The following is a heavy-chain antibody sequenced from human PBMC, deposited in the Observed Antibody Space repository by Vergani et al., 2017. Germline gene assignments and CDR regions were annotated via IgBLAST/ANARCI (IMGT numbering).Heavy chain of an antibody. CDR3: ARAGCSSTSCKRYFDY. V-gene: IGHV3-66*02. Sequence: EVQLVESGGGLVQPGGSLRLSCAASGFTVSSNYMSWVRQAPGKGLEWVSVIYSGGSTYYADSVKGRFTISRDNSKNTLYLQMNSLRAEDTAVYYCARAGCSSTSCKRYFDYWGQGTLVTVSS. J-gene: IGHJ4*02. D-gene: IGHD2-2*01. CDR1: GFTVSSNY. CDR2: IYSGGST.